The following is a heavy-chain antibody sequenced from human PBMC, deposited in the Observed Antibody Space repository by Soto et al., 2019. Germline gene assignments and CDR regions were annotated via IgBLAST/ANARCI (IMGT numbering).Heavy chain of an antibody. CDR3: AREPPFGR. Sequence: QLQLQESGSGLVKPSQTLSLSCAVSGGSISSGGYSWTWIRQPPGKGLEWIGYIYHSGSTYYNPSLKRRVTISVDRSKNQSPRKLSFVPAADTAVYSGAREPPFGRWAQGPLATVSS. D-gene: IGHD3-3*01. CDR1: GGSISSGGYS. J-gene: IGHJ4*02. CDR2: IYHSGST. V-gene: IGHV4-30-2*01.